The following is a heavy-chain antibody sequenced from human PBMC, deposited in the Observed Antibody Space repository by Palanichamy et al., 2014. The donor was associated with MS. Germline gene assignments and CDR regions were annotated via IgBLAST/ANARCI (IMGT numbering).Heavy chain of an antibody. J-gene: IGHJ4*02. Sequence: QVRLQQSGPGLVKPSQILSLTCATSGDSVSSNSAAWNWIRTSPSRGLVWLGRTYYRSKWHNDYAVSVKSRITINPDTFKNQFSLQLNSVTPEDTAVYYCARDGPSGPDYFDYWGQGTLVTVSS. V-gene: IGHV6-1*01. CDR2: TYYRSKWHN. CDR3: ARDGPSGPDYFDY. D-gene: IGHD6-19*01. CDR1: GDSVSSNSAA.